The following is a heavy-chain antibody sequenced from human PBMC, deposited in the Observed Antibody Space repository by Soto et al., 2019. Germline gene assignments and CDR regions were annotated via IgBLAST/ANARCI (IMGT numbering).Heavy chain of an antibody. V-gene: IGHV3-15*07. CDR1: GFTFSNAG. Sequence: PGGSLRLSCAASGFTFSNAGRNWVRQAPGKGLEWVGRIKSKTDGGTTDYAEPVKGRFAISRDDSNNMVYLQMNSLKIEDTAVYYCTTDSYSTIIIVRFDYWGHGTLLTVSS. CDR2: IKSKTDGGTT. CDR3: TTDSYSTIIIVRFDY. D-gene: IGHD3-22*01. J-gene: IGHJ4*01.